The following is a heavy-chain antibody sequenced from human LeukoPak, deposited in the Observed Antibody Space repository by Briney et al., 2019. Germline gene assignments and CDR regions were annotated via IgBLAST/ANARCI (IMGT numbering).Heavy chain of an antibody. V-gene: IGHV3-21*01. Sequence: KSGGSLRLSCAASGFTFSSYSMNWVRQAPGKGLEWVSSISSSSSYIYYADSVKGRFTISRDNSKNTLYLQMNSLRAEDTAVYYCARDEQLGIDYWGQGTLVTVSS. CDR2: ISSSSSYI. CDR3: ARDEQLGIDY. D-gene: IGHD6-13*01. J-gene: IGHJ4*02. CDR1: GFTFSSYS.